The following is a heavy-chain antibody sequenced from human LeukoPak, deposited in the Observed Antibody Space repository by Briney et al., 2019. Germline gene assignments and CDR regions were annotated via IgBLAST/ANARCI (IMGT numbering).Heavy chain of an antibody. CDR3: ARIRYGSAEVVDY. D-gene: IGHD3-9*01. Sequence: GGSLRLSCAASGFTFSSYSMNWVRQAPGKGLEWVSYISSSSSTIYYADSVKGRFTISRDNAKNSLYLQMNSLRAEDTAVYYCARIRYGSAEVVDYWGQGTLVTVSS. CDR2: ISSSSSTI. CDR1: GFTFSSYS. J-gene: IGHJ4*02. V-gene: IGHV3-48*04.